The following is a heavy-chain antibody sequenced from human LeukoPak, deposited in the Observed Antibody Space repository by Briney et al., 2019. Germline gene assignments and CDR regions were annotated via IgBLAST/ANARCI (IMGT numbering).Heavy chain of an antibody. Sequence: GGSLRLSCAASGFTFSSYSMNWVRQAPGKGLEWVAVVSYDGNKKYYADSVEGRFTISRDNSKNTLYLQMNSLRAEDTAVYYRARWKSLKGTFDYWGQGTLVTVSS. D-gene: IGHD1-7*01. CDR2: VSYDGNKK. V-gene: IGHV3-30*03. J-gene: IGHJ4*02. CDR1: GFTFSSYS. CDR3: ARWKSLKGTFDY.